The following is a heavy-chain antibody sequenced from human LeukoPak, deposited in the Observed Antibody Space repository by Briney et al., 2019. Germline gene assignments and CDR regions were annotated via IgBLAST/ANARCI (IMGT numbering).Heavy chain of an antibody. CDR1: GSTFSSYS. J-gene: IGHJ4*02. D-gene: IGHD7-27*01. CDR3: ARVIGVRGYFDY. V-gene: IGHV3-21*01. CDR2: ISSSSSYI. Sequence: GGSLRLSCAASGSTFSSYSMNWVRQAPGKGLEWVSSISSSSSYIYYADSVKGRFTISRDNAKNSLYLQMNSLRAEDTAVYYCARVIGVRGYFDYWGQGTLVTVSS.